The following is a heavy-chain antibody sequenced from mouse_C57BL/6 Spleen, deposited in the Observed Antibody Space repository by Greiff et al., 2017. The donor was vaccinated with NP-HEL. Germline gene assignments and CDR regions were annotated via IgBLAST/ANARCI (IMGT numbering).Heavy chain of an antibody. Sequence: EVQLVESGGGLVKPGGSLKLSCAASGFTFSDYGMHWVRQAPEKGLEWVAYISSGSSTIYYADTVKGRFTISRDNAKNTLFLQMTSLRSEYTAIYYCARPGYSNPAWFAYWGQGTLVTVSA. CDR1: GFTFSDYG. CDR3: ARPGYSNPAWFAY. CDR2: ISSGSSTI. J-gene: IGHJ3*01. D-gene: IGHD2-5*01. V-gene: IGHV5-17*01.